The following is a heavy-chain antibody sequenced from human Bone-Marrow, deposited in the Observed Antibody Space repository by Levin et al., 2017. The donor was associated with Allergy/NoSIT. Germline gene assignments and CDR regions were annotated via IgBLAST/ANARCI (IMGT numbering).Heavy chain of an antibody. D-gene: IGHD3-16*01. CDR1: GFSLTTTGVG. CDR2: IHWNDEK. CDR3: THTTLTADY. J-gene: IGHJ4*02. V-gene: IGHV2-5*01. Sequence: SGPTLVKPKQTLTLTCTFSGFSLTTTGVGVGWIRQPPGKAPEWLALIHWNDEKDYSPSLESRLTITKDTSTNQVVLTMTNMDPAEKATYFCTHTTLTADYWGQGALVTVSS.